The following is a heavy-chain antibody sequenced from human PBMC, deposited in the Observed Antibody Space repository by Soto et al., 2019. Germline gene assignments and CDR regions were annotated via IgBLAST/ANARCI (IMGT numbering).Heavy chain of an antibody. D-gene: IGHD6-13*01. V-gene: IGHV1-69*12. CDR1: GGTFSSYA. CDR2: IIPIFGTA. Sequence: QVQLVQSGAEVKKPGSSVKVSCKASGGTFSSYAISWVRQAPGQGLEWMGGIIPIFGTANYAQKFQGRVTIPADESTSTAYREGSSLRSEDTGVYYWARAGLYSSSWYGNWFDPWGQGALVTDSS. CDR3: ARAGLYSSSWYGNWFDP. J-gene: IGHJ5*02.